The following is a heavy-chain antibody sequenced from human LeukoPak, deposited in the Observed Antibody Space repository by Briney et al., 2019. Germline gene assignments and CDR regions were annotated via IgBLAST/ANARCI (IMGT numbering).Heavy chain of an antibody. J-gene: IGHJ4*02. CDR2: INSDGSST. Sequence: GGSLRLSCAASGFTFSSYWMHWVRQAPGKGLVWVSRINSDGSSTSYADSVKGRFTISRDNAENTLYLQMNSLRAEDTAVYYCATQAVAVNPYYWGQGTLVTVSS. D-gene: IGHD6-19*01. CDR3: ATQAVAVNPYY. CDR1: GFTFSSYW. V-gene: IGHV3-74*01.